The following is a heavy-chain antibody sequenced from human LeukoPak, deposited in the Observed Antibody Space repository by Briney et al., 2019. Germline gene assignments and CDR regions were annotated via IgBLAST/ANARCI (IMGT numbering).Heavy chain of an antibody. CDR1: GYTFTGYY. V-gene: IGHV1-2*02. D-gene: IGHD2-8*01. CDR2: INPNSGGT. CDR3: ARVRYCTNGVCPYYFDC. J-gene: IGHJ4*02. Sequence: ASVKVSCKASGYTFTGYYMHWVRQAPGQGLEWMGWINPNSGGTNYAQRFQGRVTMTRDTSISTAYMELSRLRSDDTAVYYCARVRYCTNGVCPYYFDCWGQGTLVTVSS.